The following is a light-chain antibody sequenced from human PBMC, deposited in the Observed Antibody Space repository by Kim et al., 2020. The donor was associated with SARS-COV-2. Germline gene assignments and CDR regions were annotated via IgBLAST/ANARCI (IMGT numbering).Light chain of an antibody. V-gene: IGLV1-40*01. CDR1: GSNIGAGYD. Sequence: QSVLTQPPSVSGAPGQSVTISCTGSGSNIGAGYDVHWYQQLPGTAPKLLIYGDFNRPSGVPDRFSGSRSGTAAFLAITGLQAEDEGNYFCQSCDTALSGPRVFGTGTKVTVL. CDR2: GDF. J-gene: IGLJ1*01. CDR3: QSCDTALSGPRV.